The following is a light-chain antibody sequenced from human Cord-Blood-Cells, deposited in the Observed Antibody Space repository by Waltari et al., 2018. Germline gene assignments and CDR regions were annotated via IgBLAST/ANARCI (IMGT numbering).Light chain of an antibody. Sequence: EIVLTQSPGTLSLSPGERAPLSCRASQSVSSSYLAWYQQKPGQAPRLLIYGASSRATGIPDRFRGSGSGTDFTLTISRLEPEDFAVYYCQQYGSSPYTFGQGTKLEIK. CDR1: QSVSSSY. J-gene: IGKJ2*01. CDR2: GAS. CDR3: QQYGSSPYT. V-gene: IGKV3-20*01.